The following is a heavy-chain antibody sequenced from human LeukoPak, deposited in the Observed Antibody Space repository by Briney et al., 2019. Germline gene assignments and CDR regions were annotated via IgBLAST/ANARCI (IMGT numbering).Heavy chain of an antibody. V-gene: IGHV3-66*01. J-gene: IGHJ4*02. CDR1: GFTVSSNY. CDR2: IYSGGST. Sequence: GGSLRLSCAASGFTVSSNYMSWVRQAPGKGLEWVSVIYSGGSTYYADSVKGRFTISRDNSKNTLYLQMNSLRAEDTAVYYCARSSVIDDFDYWGQGTLVTVSS. D-gene: IGHD3-3*01. CDR3: ARSSVIDDFDY.